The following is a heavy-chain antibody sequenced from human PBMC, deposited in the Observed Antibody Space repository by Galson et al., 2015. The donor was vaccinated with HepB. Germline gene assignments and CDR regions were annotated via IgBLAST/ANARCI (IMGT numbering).Heavy chain of an antibody. CDR1: GFTFSTFP. J-gene: IGHJ5*01. CDR3: ATIPADRNGWYHHDS. D-gene: IGHD6-19*01. V-gene: IGHV3-23*01. Sequence: SLRLSCAASGFTFSTFPMSWVRQAPGKGLEWVATMNAPGPMTYYADSVKGRFTVSRDNDKNSLFLQMNSLRGEDTAVYYCATIPADRNGWYHHDSWGQGTLVTVSS. CDR2: MNAPGPMT.